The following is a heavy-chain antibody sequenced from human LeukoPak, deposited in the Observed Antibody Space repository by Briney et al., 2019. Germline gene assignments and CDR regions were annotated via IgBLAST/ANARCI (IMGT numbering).Heavy chain of an antibody. CDR1: GFTFSSYS. D-gene: IGHD3-9*01. CDR3: ARAADILTGYDY. CDR2: ISSSSSYI. J-gene: IGHJ4*02. V-gene: IGHV3-21*01. Sequence: GGSLRLSCAASGFTFSSYSMNWVRQAPGKGLEWVSSISSSSSYIYYADSVKGRFTISRDNAKNSLYLQMNSLRAEDTAVYYCARAADILTGYDYWGQGTLVTVSS.